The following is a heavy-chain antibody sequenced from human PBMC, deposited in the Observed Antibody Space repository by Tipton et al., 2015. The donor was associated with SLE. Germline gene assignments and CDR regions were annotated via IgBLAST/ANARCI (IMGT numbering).Heavy chain of an antibody. V-gene: IGHV3-30*18. Sequence: SLRLSCAASGFSFRNYGMHWVRQAPGKGLEWVAVIWHDGRNQFYADSVKGRFTISRDNSKNTLQLHMSSLRPEDTAVYFCAKEGSDWGYFDFWGQGTLVTV. CDR3: AKEGSDWGYFDF. CDR1: GFSFRNYG. CDR2: IWHDGRNQ. J-gene: IGHJ4*02. D-gene: IGHD3-16*01.